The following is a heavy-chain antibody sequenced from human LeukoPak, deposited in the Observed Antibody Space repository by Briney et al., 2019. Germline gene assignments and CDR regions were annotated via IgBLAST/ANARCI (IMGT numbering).Heavy chain of an antibody. V-gene: IGHV3-30*02. CDR1: GFTFSSYG. J-gene: IGHJ4*02. CDR2: IRYDGSNK. D-gene: IGHD1-26*01. Sequence: GGSLRLSCAASGFTFSSYGMHWVRQAPGKGLEWVALIRYDGSNKYYADSVKGRFTISRDNSKNTLYVQMNSLRAEDTAVYYCAKDRVGALLYFDFWGQGTLVTVSS. CDR3: AKDRVGALLYFDF.